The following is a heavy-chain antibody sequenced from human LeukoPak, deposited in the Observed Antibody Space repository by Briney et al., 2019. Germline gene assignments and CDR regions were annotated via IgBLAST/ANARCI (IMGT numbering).Heavy chain of an antibody. CDR3: AYCSSTSCYYGMDV. Sequence: SETLSLTCTVSGGSISSYYWSWIRQPPGKGLEWIGYIYYSGSTNYNPSLKSRVTISVDTSKNQFSLKLSPVTAADTAVYYCAYCSSTSCYYGMDVWGQGTTVTVSS. CDR1: GGSISSYY. J-gene: IGHJ6*02. CDR2: IYYSGST. D-gene: IGHD2-2*01. V-gene: IGHV4-59*01.